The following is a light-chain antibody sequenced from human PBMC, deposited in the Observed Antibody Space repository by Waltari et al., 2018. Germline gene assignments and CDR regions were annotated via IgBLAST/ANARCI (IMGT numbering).Light chain of an antibody. V-gene: IGKV3-15*01. CDR2: GAS. CDR1: QGVSSS. J-gene: IGKJ1*01. CDR3: QQYNAWPRT. Sequence: EIVMTQSPATLSVSPGERATLSCRASQGVSSSLAWYQEKPGQAPRLLIYGASTRATVIPGRISGSGSGAEFTLTISSLQSEDSAVYYCQQYNAWPRTFGQGTKLEVK.